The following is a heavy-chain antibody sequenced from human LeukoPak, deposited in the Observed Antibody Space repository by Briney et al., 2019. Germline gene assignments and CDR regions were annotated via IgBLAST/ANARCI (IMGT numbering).Heavy chain of an antibody. D-gene: IGHD6-19*01. V-gene: IGHV3-13*01. CDR2: IGIAGDT. Sequence: GGSLRLSCAASGFTFSSYDMQWVRHVIGKGLEWVPAIGIAGDTHYSGSVKGRFTISRENAKNSLYLQMNSLRAGDTAVYYCARDPSGRGMDVWGQGTTVTVSS. CDR1: GFTFSSYD. J-gene: IGHJ6*02. CDR3: ARDPSGRGMDV.